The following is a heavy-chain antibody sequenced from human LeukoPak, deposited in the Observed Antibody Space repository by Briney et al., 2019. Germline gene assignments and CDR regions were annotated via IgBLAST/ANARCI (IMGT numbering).Heavy chain of an antibody. CDR1: GYIFSNYG. V-gene: IGHV1-18*01. CDR3: ARDFAWGSGGAPIDDNWLDP. CDR2: ISGHSGNT. J-gene: IGHJ5*02. D-gene: IGHD7-27*01. Sequence: ASVKVSCKASGYIFSNYGITWVRQAPGHGLEWMGWISGHSGNTNYAQKFQDRATMTTDTSTSTAYMELRGLRFDDTAVYYCARDFAWGSGGAPIDDNWLDPWGQGILVTVSS.